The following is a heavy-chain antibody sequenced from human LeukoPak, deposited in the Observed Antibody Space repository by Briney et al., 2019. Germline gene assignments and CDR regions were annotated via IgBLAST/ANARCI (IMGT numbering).Heavy chain of an antibody. CDR1: GGSLSSYY. J-gene: IGHJ4*02. CDR3: ARGAYNYGSGSYYFDY. Sequence: SETLSLTCTVSGGSLSSYYWSWIRQPPGRGLEWIGYIYYSGSTNYNPSLKSRVTISVDTSKNQFSLKLSSVTAADTAMYYCARGAYNYGSGSYYFDYWGQGNLVIVSS. CDR2: IYYSGST. V-gene: IGHV4-59*01. D-gene: IGHD3-10*01.